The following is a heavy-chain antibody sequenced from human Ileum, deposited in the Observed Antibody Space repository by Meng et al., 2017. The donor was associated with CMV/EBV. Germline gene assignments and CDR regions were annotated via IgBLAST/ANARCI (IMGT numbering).Heavy chain of an antibody. V-gene: IGHV3-30*02. J-gene: IGHJ6*02. CDR1: GFTFGSFD. D-gene: IGHD1-14*01. CDR2: ILYDGTNK. Sequence: GESLKISCIVSGFTFGSFDMHWVRQTPAKGLEWVAYILYDGTNKNYADSVRGRFTISRDSSKKTLYLQMNGLRPEDTGVYYCQPGASRPPTRYYGVGVWGQGTTVTVSS. CDR3: QPGASRPPTRYYGVGV.